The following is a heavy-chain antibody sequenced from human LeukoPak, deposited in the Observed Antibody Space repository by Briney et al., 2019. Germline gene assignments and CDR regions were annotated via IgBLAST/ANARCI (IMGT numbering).Heavy chain of an antibody. CDR1: GGSISSSSYY. Sequence: SETLSLTCTVSGGSISSSSYYWGWIRQPPGKGLEWIGSIYYSGSTYYNPSLKSRVTISVDTSKNQFSLKLSSVTAADTAVYYCARGSYSSSWPCSPPYPFDYWGQGTLVTVSS. D-gene: IGHD6-13*01. J-gene: IGHJ4*02. CDR3: ARGSYSSSWPCSPPYPFDY. V-gene: IGHV4-39*07. CDR2: IYYSGST.